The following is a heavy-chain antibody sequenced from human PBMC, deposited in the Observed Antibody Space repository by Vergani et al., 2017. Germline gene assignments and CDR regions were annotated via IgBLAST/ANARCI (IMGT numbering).Heavy chain of an antibody. CDR2: ISYDGSNK. CDR1: GFTFSSYG. CDR3: AKVVTIFGVVPMDV. V-gene: IGHV3-30*18. Sequence: QVQLVESGGGVVQPGRSLRLSCAASGFTFSSYGMHWVRQAPGKGLEWVAVISYDGSNKDYADSVKGRFTISRDNSKNTLYLQMNSLRAEDTAVYYCAKVVTIFGVVPMDVWGKGTTVTVSS. J-gene: IGHJ6*03. D-gene: IGHD3-3*01.